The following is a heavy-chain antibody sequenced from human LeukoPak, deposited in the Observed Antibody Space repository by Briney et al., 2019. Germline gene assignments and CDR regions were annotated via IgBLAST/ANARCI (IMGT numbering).Heavy chain of an antibody. Sequence: GRSLRLSCAASGFTFSSYGMHWARQAQAKGLEGGEVLWYDGSNKYYADFVKGRFTISRDNSKNTLYLQMNSLRAEDTAVYYCARGVRADIVVVPAAPDFDYWGQGTLVTVSS. CDR3: ARGVRADIVVVPAAPDFDY. D-gene: IGHD2-2*01. CDR1: GFTFSSYG. V-gene: IGHV3-33*01. J-gene: IGHJ4*02. CDR2: LWYDGSNK.